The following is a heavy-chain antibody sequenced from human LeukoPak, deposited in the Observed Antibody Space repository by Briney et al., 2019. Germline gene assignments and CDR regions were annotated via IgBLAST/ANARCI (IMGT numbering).Heavy chain of an antibody. D-gene: IGHD3-16*02. CDR2: IYTSGST. Sequence: SQTLSLTCTVSGGSISSGSYYWSWIRQPAGKGLEWIGRIYTSGSTNYNPSLKSRVTISVDTSKNQFSLKLSSVTAADTAVYYCARGRHYDYVWGSYLYYFDYWGQGTLVTVFS. V-gene: IGHV4-61*02. CDR1: GGSISSGSYY. J-gene: IGHJ4*02. CDR3: ARGRHYDYVWGSYLYYFDY.